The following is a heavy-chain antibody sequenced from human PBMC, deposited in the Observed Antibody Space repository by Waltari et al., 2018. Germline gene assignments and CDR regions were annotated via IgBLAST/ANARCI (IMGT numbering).Heavy chain of an antibody. V-gene: IGHV4-34*01. CDR1: GGSFSGYY. CDR3: ARGQNRRGRYFDL. Sequence: QVQLQQWGAGLLKPSETLSLTCAVYGGSFSGYYWSWIRQPPGKGLEWIGEINQSGSTTYNPSRKSRVTISVDTSKNQFSRKLSSVTAADTAVYYCARGQNRRGRYFDLWGRGTLVTVSS. J-gene: IGHJ2*01. D-gene: IGHD3-10*01. CDR2: INQSGST.